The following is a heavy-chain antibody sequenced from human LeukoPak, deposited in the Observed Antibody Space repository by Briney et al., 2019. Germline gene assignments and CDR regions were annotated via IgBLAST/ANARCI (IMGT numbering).Heavy chain of an antibody. D-gene: IGHD3-22*01. J-gene: IGHJ4*02. CDR3: ARGGESSGYYYADY. V-gene: IGHV3-66*01. CDR2: IFSGGST. CDR1: GFTVSSNY. Sequence: GGSLRLSCAVSGFTVSSNYMSWVRQAPGKGLEWVSVIFSGGSTYYADSVKGRFTISRDDSKNTVYLQMNSLRAEDTSVCFCARGGESSGYYYADYWGQGTLVTVSS.